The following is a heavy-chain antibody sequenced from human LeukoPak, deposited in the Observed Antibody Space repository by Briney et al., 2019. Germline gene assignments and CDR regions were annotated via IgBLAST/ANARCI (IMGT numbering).Heavy chain of an antibody. CDR1: GFTFSSYW. CDR2: INSDGRST. V-gene: IGHV3-74*01. J-gene: IGHJ4*02. Sequence: GGSLRLSCAASGFTFSSYWMHWVRHAPGKGLVWVSRINSDGRSTNYADSVKGRFTISRDNAKDTLYLQMNSLRAEDTAEYYCAWSRDGYNYFVYWGQGTLVTVSS. D-gene: IGHD5-24*01. CDR3: AWSRDGYNYFVY.